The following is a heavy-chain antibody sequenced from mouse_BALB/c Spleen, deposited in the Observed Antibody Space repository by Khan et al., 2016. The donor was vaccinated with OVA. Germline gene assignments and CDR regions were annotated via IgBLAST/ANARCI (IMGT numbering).Heavy chain of an antibody. V-gene: IGHV1-7*01. J-gene: IGHJ3*01. Sequence: QVQLQQSGAELAKPGASVKMSCTASGYTFTNYWMHWVKQRPGQGLEEIGYIDPTTGYTEYNQKFKDKATLTADKSCSTAYMQLHSLTTEDSAVYYCSRHGCCYTSFGYWGQVTLVTVSA. CDR2: IDPTTGYT. CDR1: GYTFTNYW. CDR3: SRHGCCYTSFGY. D-gene: IGHD1-1*02.